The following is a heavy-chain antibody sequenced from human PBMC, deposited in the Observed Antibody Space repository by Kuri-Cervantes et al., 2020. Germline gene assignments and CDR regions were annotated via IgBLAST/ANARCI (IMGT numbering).Heavy chain of an antibody. CDR1: GFTFSSYA. Sequence: GGSLRLSCAASGFTFSSYAMHWVRQAPGKGLEWVAVISYDGSNKYYADSVKGRFTISRDNSKNTLYLQMNGLRAEDTAVYYCLGVGDYWGQGTLVTVSS. J-gene: IGHJ4*02. CDR3: LGVGDY. D-gene: IGHD3-10*01. V-gene: IGHV3-30-3*01. CDR2: ISYDGSNK.